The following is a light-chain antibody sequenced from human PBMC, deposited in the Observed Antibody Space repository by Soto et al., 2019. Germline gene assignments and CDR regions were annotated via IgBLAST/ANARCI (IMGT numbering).Light chain of an antibody. CDR3: QSYDSSLSAYV. V-gene: IGLV1-40*01. CDR2: DNS. Sequence: QSVLTQPPSVSGAPGQRVTISGTGYSSNIGTVYDVHWYQQLPGTAPKLLIYDNSHRPSGVPDRFSGSKSGTSASLAITGLQAEDEADYYCQSYDSSLSAYVFGTGTKVTVL. J-gene: IGLJ1*01. CDR1: SSNIGTVYD.